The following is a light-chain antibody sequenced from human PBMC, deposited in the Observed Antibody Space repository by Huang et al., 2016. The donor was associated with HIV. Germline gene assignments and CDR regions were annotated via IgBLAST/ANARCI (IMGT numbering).Light chain of an antibody. CDR2: DAS. Sequence: EIVLTQSPATLSLSPGERATLSCRASQSVGSYLAWYQQKPGQSPSHLIFDASNRATGIPARFSGSGSGTDFTLTISSLEPEDFAVYYCQQRSDWPRTFGQGTKVEIK. J-gene: IGKJ1*01. CDR1: QSVGSY. V-gene: IGKV3-11*01. CDR3: QQRSDWPRT.